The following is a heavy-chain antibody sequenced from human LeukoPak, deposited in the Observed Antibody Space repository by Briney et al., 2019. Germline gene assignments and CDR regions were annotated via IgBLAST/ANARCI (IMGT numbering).Heavy chain of an antibody. J-gene: IGHJ4*02. CDR3: AKDGKWLAYYFDY. CDR2: ISGSGGST. D-gene: IGHD6-19*01. CDR1: GFTFSSDA. Sequence: GGSLRLSCAASGFTFSSDAMSWVRQAPGKGLEWVSAISGSGGSTNYADSVKGRFTISRDNSKNTLYLQMNSLRTEDTAVYYCAKDGKWLAYYFDYWGQGTLVTVSS. V-gene: IGHV3-23*01.